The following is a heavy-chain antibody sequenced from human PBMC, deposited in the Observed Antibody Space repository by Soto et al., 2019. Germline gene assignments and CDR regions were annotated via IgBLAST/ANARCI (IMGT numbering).Heavy chain of an antibody. CDR1: GGSISSSSYY. J-gene: IGHJ3*02. CDR2: IYYSGST. D-gene: IGHD2-21*02. V-gene: IGHV4-39*01. Sequence: QLQLQESGPGLVKPSETLSLTCTVSGGSISSSSYYWGWIRQPPGKGLEWIGSIYYSGSTYYNPSLKIRVTIPVDTSKSRFSLKLSSVTAADTAVYYCARMIKGGDYDDAFDIWGQGTMVTVSS. CDR3: ARMIKGGDYDDAFDI.